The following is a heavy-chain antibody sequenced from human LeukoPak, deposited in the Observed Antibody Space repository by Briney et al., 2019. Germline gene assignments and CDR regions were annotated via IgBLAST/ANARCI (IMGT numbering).Heavy chain of an antibody. CDR3: ARGYCSSTSCYYWFDP. J-gene: IGHJ5*02. D-gene: IGHD2-2*01. CDR1: GGTFRSYA. V-gene: IGHV1-69*04. CDR2: IIPIFGIA. Sequence: SVKVSCKASGGTFRSYAISWVRQAPGQGLAWMGRIIPIFGIANYAQKFQGRVTITADKSTGTAYMELSSLRSEDTAVYYCARGYCSSTSCYYWFDPWGQGTLVTVSS.